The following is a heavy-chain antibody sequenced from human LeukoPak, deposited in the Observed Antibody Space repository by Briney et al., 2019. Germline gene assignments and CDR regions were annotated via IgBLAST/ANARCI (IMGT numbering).Heavy chain of an antibody. D-gene: IGHD3-10*01. V-gene: IGHV3-15*01. Sequence: GGSLRLSCAASGFTFSNAWMSWVRQAPGKGLEWVGRIKSKTDGGTTDYAAPVKGRFTISRDDSKNTLYLQMNSLKTEDTAVYYCTTDLLWFGELLLQLDYWGQGTLVTVSS. CDR2: IKSKTDGGTT. CDR1: GFTFSNAW. CDR3: TTDLLWFGELLLQLDY. J-gene: IGHJ4*02.